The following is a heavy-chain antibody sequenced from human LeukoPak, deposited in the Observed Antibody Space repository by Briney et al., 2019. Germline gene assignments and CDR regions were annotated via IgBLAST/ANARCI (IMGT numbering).Heavy chain of an antibody. CDR2: FDPEDGET. V-gene: IGHV1-24*01. J-gene: IGHJ4*02. D-gene: IGHD5-12*01. CDR3: ATSRGYSGYDYPWEN. Sequence: GASVKVSCKASGGTFSSYAISWVRQAPGKGLEWMGGFDPEDGETIYAQKFQGRVTMTEDTSTDTAYMELSSLRSEDTAVYYCATSRGYSGYDYPWENWGQGTLVTVSS. CDR1: GGTFSSYA.